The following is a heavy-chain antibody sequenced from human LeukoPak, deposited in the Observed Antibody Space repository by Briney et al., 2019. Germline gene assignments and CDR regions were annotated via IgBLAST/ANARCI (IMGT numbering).Heavy chain of an antibody. CDR3: ARGFGYGSGSHYNVEIWFDP. Sequence: SETLSLTCTVSGGSIRSNSYYWGWIRQPPGKGLEWIGSIYFSGSTYYNSSLKSRVTISVDTSKNQFSLKLNSVTAADTAVYYCARGFGYGSGSHYNVEIWFDPWGQGTQVTVSS. J-gene: IGHJ5*02. CDR2: IYFSGST. CDR1: GGSIRSNSYY. D-gene: IGHD3-10*01. V-gene: IGHV4-39*07.